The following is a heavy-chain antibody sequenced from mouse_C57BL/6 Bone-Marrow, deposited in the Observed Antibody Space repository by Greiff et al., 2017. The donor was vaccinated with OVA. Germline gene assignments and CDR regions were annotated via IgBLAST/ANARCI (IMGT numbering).Heavy chain of an antibody. Sequence: VQLQQSGPVLVKPGASVKMSCKASGYTFTDYYMNWVKQSHGKSLEWIGVINPYNGGTSYNQKFKGKATLTVDKSSSTAYMELNSLTSEDSAVYYCARSEYYGSSYDYAMDYWGQGTSVTVSS. J-gene: IGHJ4*01. CDR3: ARSEYYGSSYDYAMDY. CDR1: GYTFTDYY. CDR2: INPYNGGT. D-gene: IGHD1-1*01. V-gene: IGHV1-19*01.